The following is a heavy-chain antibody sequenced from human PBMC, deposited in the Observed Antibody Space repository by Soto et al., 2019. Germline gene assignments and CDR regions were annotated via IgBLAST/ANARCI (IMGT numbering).Heavy chain of an antibody. CDR1: GYTFTSYG. CDR3: ARGLGGARTYFDY. Sequence: ASVKVSCKASGYTFTSYGMHWVRQAPGQRLEWMGWINAGNGNTKYSQKSQGRVTITRDTSASTAYMELSSLRSEDTAVYYCARGLGGARTYFDYWGQGTLVTVSS. D-gene: IGHD3-10*01. J-gene: IGHJ4*02. CDR2: INAGNGNT. V-gene: IGHV1-3*01.